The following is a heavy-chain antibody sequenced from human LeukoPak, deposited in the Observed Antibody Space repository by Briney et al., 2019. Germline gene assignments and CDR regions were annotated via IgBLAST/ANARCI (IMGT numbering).Heavy chain of an antibody. CDR1: GGSISSSNW. V-gene: IGHV4-4*02. CDR3: ARTSLAGTYYFDY. Sequence: PSGTLSLTCAVSGGSISSSNWWSWVRQPPGKGLEWIGEIYHSGSTNYNPSLKSRVTISVDKSKNRFSLKLSSVTAADTAVYYCARTSLAGTYYFDYWGQGTLVTVSS. J-gene: IGHJ4*02. D-gene: IGHD7-27*01. CDR2: IYHSGST.